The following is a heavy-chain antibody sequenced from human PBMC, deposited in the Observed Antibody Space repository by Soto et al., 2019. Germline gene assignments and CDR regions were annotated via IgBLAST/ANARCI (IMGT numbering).Heavy chain of an antibody. J-gene: IGHJ4*02. Sequence: PSETLCLTCTVSGGSISSGGYYWSWIRQHPGKGLEWIGYIYYSGSTYYNPSLKSRVTISVDTSKNQFSLKLSSVTAADTAVYYCARATPRYYDILTGYLAPYFDYWGQGTLVTVSS. CDR3: ARATPRYYDILTGYLAPYFDY. CDR2: IYYSGST. V-gene: IGHV4-31*03. D-gene: IGHD3-9*01. CDR1: GGSISSGGYY.